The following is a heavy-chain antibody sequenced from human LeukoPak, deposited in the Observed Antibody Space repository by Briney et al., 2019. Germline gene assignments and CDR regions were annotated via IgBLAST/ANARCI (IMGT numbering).Heavy chain of an antibody. CDR3: ASTDDSSGYYYGTN. Sequence: ASVKVSCKVSGYTLTELSMHWVRQAPGKGLEWMGGFDPEDGETINAQKFQGRVTMTEDTSTDTAYMELSSLRSEDTAVYYCASTDDSSGYYYGTNWGQGTLVTVSS. D-gene: IGHD3-22*01. CDR1: GYTLTELS. CDR2: FDPEDGET. J-gene: IGHJ4*02. V-gene: IGHV1-24*01.